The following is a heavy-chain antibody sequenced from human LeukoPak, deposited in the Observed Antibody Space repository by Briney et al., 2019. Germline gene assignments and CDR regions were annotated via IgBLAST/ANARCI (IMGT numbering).Heavy chain of an antibody. J-gene: IGHJ4*02. V-gene: IGHV3-30*04. D-gene: IGHD6-19*01. Sequence: GRSLRLSCAASGFAFSSYAMHWVRQAPGKGLEWVAVISYEGSNKYYADSVKGRFTISRDNSKNTLYLQMNSLRAEDTAVYYCARGIRAAVAGTAFDYWGQGTLVTVSS. CDR1: GFAFSSYA. CDR3: ARGIRAAVAGTAFDY. CDR2: ISYEGSNK.